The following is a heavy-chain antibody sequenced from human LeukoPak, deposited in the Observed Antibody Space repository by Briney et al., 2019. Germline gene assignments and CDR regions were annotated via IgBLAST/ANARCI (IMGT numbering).Heavy chain of an antibody. CDR3: AKEQVRGVIQN. CDR1: GFTFSDYY. Sequence: GGSLRLSCAASGFTFSDYYMTWIRQAPGKGLEWVSYISSSGNTIYYADSVKGRFTVSRDNAENSLYLQMNSLRAEDTAVYYCAKEQVRGVIQNWGQGTLVTVSS. D-gene: IGHD3-10*01. CDR2: ISSSGNTI. V-gene: IGHV3-11*04. J-gene: IGHJ4*02.